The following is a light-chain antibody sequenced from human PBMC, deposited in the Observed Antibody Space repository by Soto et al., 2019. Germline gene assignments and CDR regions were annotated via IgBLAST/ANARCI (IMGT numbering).Light chain of an antibody. V-gene: IGLV2-8*01. CDR1: SSDVGGYTY. CDR3: SSYAVSNYV. CDR2: EVS. Sequence: HSVLTQPPSASGSPGQSVTISCTGSSSDVGGYTYVSWYQQHPGKVPKLMIYEVSKRPSGVPDRFSGSKSGNTASLTVSGLQAEDEADYYCSSYAVSNYVFGTGTKVTVL. J-gene: IGLJ1*01.